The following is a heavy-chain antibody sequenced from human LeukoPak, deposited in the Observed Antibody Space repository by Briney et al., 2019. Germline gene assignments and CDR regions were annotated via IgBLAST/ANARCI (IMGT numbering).Heavy chain of an antibody. D-gene: IGHD6-13*01. Sequence: ASVKVSCKASGYTFTSYDINWVRQATGQGLEWMGWMNPNSGNTGYAQKFQGRVTMTRNTSISTAYMELSSLRSEDAAVYYCARGRRAAAGTLFYWGQGTLVTVSS. CDR3: ARGRRAAAGTLFY. V-gene: IGHV1-8*01. J-gene: IGHJ4*02. CDR1: GYTFTSYD. CDR2: MNPNSGNT.